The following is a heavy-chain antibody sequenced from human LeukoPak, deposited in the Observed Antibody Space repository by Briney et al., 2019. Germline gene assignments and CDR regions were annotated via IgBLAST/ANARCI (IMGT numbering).Heavy chain of an antibody. CDR2: IDSDGSNT. CDR1: GFTFSSYW. Sequence: PGGSLRLSCAASGFTFSSYWIHWVRQAPGKGLVWVSDIDSDGSNTNYADSVKGRFTISRDNAKNSLYLQMNSLRAEDTAVYYCARGGLWGSYWDYFDYWGQGTLVTVSS. CDR3: ARGGLWGSYWDYFDY. V-gene: IGHV3-74*01. D-gene: IGHD1-26*01. J-gene: IGHJ4*02.